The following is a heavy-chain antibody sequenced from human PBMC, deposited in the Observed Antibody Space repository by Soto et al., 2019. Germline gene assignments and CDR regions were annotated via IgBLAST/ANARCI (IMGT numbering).Heavy chain of an antibody. CDR1: GFTFSSHA. V-gene: IGHV3-23*01. CDR2: ISYSGSNT. D-gene: IGHD3-3*01. Sequence: EVQLLESGGGLVQPEGSLRLSCAASGFTFSSHAMSWVRQAPGKGLEWVSAISYSGSNTYYTDSEKGRFTISRDNSKNTLYLQMNSLRVEDTAIYYCAKRFTLFGEVKLSPDFDYWGQGTLVTVSS. CDR3: AKRFTLFGEVKLSPDFDY. J-gene: IGHJ4*02.